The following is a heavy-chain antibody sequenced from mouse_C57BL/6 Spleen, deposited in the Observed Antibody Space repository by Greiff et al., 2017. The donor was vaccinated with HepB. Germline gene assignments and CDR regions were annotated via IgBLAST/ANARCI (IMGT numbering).Heavy chain of an antibody. D-gene: IGHD1-1*01. V-gene: IGHV1-62-2*01. Sequence: VQGVESGAELVKPGASVKLSCKASGYTFTEYTIHWVKQRSGQGLEWIGWFYPGSGSIKYNVKFKDKATLTADKSSSTVYMELSRLTSEDSAVYFCARHEEEEGFITTGYFDYWGQGTTLTVSS. J-gene: IGHJ2*01. CDR1: GYTFTEYT. CDR3: ARHEEEEGFITTGYFDY. CDR2: FYPGSGSI.